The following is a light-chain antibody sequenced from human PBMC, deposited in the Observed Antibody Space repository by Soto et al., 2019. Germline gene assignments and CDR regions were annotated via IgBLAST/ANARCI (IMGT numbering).Light chain of an antibody. CDR3: QQYNNWPRIT. Sequence: ELVMTQSPAPLSVSPGDSARLSCRVSQSVSSNLAWYQQKPGQAPRPLIYGASTRATGIPARFSGSGSGTEFTLTISSLQSEDFAVYYCQQYNNWPRITFGQGTRLEIK. J-gene: IGKJ5*01. V-gene: IGKV3-15*01. CDR1: QSVSSN. CDR2: GAS.